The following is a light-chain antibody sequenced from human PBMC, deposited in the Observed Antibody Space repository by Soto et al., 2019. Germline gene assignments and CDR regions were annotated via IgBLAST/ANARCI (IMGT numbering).Light chain of an antibody. V-gene: IGKV3-11*01. CDR3: HQRSNWPLT. CDR2: DAS. Sequence: EIVLTQSPATLSLSPGERATLSCRASQTVSTYLAWYQQKPGQAPRLLIYDASNRATGIPAMFSGSGSGTDFTLTISSLEPEDFAVYYCHQRSNWPLTFGGGTKVEIK. J-gene: IGKJ4*01. CDR1: QTVSTY.